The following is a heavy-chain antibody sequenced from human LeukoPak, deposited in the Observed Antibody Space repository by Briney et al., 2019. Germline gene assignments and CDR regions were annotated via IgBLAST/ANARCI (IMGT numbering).Heavy chain of an antibody. CDR1: GLTFSYYS. V-gene: IGHV3-21*01. Sequence: GSLRLSCAASGLTFSYYSMNWVRQAPGKGLEWVSSIGSRSSNIYYADSVKGRFTISRDNSKNTLYLQMNSLRAEDTAVYYCAKDLRARISRTYGMDVWGQGTTVTVSS. CDR3: AKDLRARISRTYGMDV. D-gene: IGHD1-14*01. J-gene: IGHJ6*02. CDR2: IGSRSSNI.